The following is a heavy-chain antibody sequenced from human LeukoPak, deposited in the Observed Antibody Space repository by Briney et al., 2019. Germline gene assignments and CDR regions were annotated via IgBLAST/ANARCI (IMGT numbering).Heavy chain of an antibody. CDR1: GFTFSNYA. D-gene: IGHD1-26*01. CDR2: IYYSGST. J-gene: IGHJ3*02. Sequence: GSLRLSCAASGFTFSNYALSWVRQAPGKGLEWIGSIYYSGSTYYNPSLKSRVTISVDTSKNRFSLKLSSVTAADTAVYYCARLSGNGFDMWGQGTTVTVSS. V-gene: IGHV4-39*01. CDR3: ARLSGNGFDM.